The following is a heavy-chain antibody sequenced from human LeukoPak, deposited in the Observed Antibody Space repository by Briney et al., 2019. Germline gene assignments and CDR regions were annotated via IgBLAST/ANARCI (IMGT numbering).Heavy chain of an antibody. CDR1: GFTFSSYG. CDR3: AKDQGIPRD. D-gene: IGHD2-2*02. Sequence: GGSLRLSCAASGFTFSSYGMHWVRQAPGKGLEWVAVISYDGSNRYYADSVKGRFTISRDNSKNTLYLQMNSLRAEDTAVYYCAKDQGIPRDWGQGTLVTVSS. J-gene: IGHJ4*02. CDR2: ISYDGSNR. V-gene: IGHV3-30*18.